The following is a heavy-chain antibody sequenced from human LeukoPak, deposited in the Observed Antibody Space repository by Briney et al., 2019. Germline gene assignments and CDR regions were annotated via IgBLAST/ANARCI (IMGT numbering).Heavy chain of an antibody. CDR3: ARDRISVGPDY. J-gene: IGHJ4*02. CDR2: IYYSGST. CDR1: GGSISSGDYY. D-gene: IGHD1-14*01. Sequence: SQTLSLTCTVSGGSISSGDYYWSWIRQPPGKXXXWIGYIYYSGSTYYNPSLKSRVTISVDTSKNQFSLKLSSVTAADTAVYYCARDRISVGPDYWGQGTLVTVSS. V-gene: IGHV4-30-4*01.